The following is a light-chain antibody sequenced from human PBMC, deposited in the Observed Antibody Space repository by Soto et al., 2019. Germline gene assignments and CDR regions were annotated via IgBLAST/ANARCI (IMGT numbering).Light chain of an antibody. CDR2: AAS. CDR1: QGISSY. CDR3: QQYYSYPPFT. V-gene: IGKV1-8*01. J-gene: IGKJ3*01. Sequence: ASRMTQSPSSLSASTGDRVTITCRASQGISSYLAWYQQKPGKAPKLLIYAASTLQSGVPSRFSGSGSGTDFTLTISCLQSEDFATYYCQQYYSYPPFTFGPGTKVDNK.